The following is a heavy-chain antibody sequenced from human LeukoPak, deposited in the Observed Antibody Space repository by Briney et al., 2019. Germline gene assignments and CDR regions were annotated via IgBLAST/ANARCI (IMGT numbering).Heavy chain of an antibody. V-gene: IGHV4-38-2*02. CDR1: SYSINSGYY. CDR2: IYHSGSA. CDR3: ARALAYCSGGSCSTSGWLSGLGFDF. Sequence: SETLSLTCTVSSYSINSGYYWGWIRQPPGKGLEWIGSIYHSGSAYYNPSLKSRVTISVDTSKNQFSLKLRSVTAADTAVYYCARALAYCSGGSCSTSGWLSGLGFDFWGQGTLVTVSS. J-gene: IGHJ4*02. D-gene: IGHD2-15*01.